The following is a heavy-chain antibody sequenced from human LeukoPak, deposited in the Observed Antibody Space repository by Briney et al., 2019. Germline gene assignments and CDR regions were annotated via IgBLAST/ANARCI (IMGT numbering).Heavy chain of an antibody. D-gene: IGHD3-3*01. J-gene: IGHJ6*02. CDR2: ISWNSGSI. V-gene: IGHV3-9*01. CDR3: AKEYYDFWSGYYVRYYYYGMDV. CDR1: GFTFDDYD. Sequence: PGGSLRLSCAASGFTFDDYDMHWVRHAQAKGLQWVSGISWNSGSIGYADSVKGRFTISRDNAKNSLYLQMNSLRAEDTALYYCAKEYYDFWSGYYVRYYYYGMDVWGQGTTVTVSS.